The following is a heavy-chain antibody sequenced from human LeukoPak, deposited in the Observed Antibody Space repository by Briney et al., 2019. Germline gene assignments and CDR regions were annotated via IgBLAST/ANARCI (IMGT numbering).Heavy chain of an antibody. J-gene: IGHJ4*02. D-gene: IGHD6-19*01. V-gene: IGHV5-51*01. Sequence: GESLKISCKGFGNSFTSYGIGWVRQRPGKGLEWMGIIYPGDSVTRYSPSFQGQVTISADKSISTAYLQWSSLKASDTAMYYCARRSADAFDYWGQGTLVTVSS. CDR3: ARRSADAFDY. CDR1: GNSFTSYG. CDR2: IYPGDSVT.